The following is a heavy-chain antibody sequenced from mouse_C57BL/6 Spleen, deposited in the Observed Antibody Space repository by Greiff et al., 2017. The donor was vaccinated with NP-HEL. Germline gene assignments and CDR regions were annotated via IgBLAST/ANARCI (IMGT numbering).Heavy chain of an antibody. CDR3: ARSGDYYGKDFDY. D-gene: IGHD2-1*01. Sequence: QVQLQQPGAELVKPGASVKLSCKASGYTFTSYWMHWVKQRPGQGLEWIGMIHPNSGSTNYNEKFKSKATLTVDKSSSTAYMQLSSLTSEDSAVYYCARSGDYYGKDFDYWGQGTTLTVSS. V-gene: IGHV1-64*01. J-gene: IGHJ2*01. CDR1: GYTFTSYW. CDR2: IHPNSGST.